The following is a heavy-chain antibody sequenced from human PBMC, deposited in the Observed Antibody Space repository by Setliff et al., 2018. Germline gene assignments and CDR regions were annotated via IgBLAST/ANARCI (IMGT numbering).Heavy chain of an antibody. CDR1: GASVSNVIYY. V-gene: IGHV4-39*01. CDR2: IYYSGKT. D-gene: IGHD3-3*01. J-gene: IGHJ3*01. Sequence: SETLSLTCSVSGASVSNVIYYWGWIRQPPGKGLEWVASIYYSGKTYSNPSFKSRVTMSLDKSKNQFSLKLASVTAADTALYYCARIGHFDFWRGFGVGAFDLWGHGSVVTVSS. CDR3: ARIGHFDFWRGFGVGAFDL.